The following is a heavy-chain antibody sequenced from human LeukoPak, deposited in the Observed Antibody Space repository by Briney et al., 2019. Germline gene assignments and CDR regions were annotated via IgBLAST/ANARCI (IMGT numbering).Heavy chain of an antibody. Sequence: GVSVKVSCKASGYTFTSYDINWVRQATGQGLEWMGWMNPNSGNTGYAQKFQGRVTMTRNTSISTAYMELSSLRSEDTAVHYCARVIVVVVAAHPFDGMDVWGQGTTVTVSS. CDR3: ARVIVVVVAAHPFDGMDV. V-gene: IGHV1-8*01. D-gene: IGHD2-15*01. CDR2: MNPNSGNT. J-gene: IGHJ6*02. CDR1: GYTFTSYD.